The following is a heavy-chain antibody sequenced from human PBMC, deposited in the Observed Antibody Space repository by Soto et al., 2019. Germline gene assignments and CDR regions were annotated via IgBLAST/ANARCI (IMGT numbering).Heavy chain of an antibody. V-gene: IGHV1-69*01. CDR3: ASPLKWSGYYIAFDY. CDR1: GATFSSFA. CDR2: IIPIFDTI. Sequence: QVQLLQSGAEVKKPGSSVKVSCKASGATFSSFAFSWVRQAPGQGLEWMGVIIPIFDTISYAQKFQGRVTITADESTRTAYMGLNSLTSDDTAVYYCASPLKWSGYYIAFDYWGQGTLVIVSS. D-gene: IGHD3-3*01. J-gene: IGHJ4*02.